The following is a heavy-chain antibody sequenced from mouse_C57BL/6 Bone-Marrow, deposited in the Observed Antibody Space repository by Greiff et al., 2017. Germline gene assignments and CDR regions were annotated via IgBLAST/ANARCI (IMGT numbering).Heavy chain of an antibody. Sequence: QVQLQQSGPGLVQPSQSLSITCTVSGFSLTSYGVHWVRQSPGKGLEWLGVIWSGGSTDYNAAFISRLSISKDNSKSQVFFKMNSLQADDTTIYYCGRPYYGSSPWYFDVWGTGTTVTVSS. CDR1: GFSLTSYG. CDR2: IWSGGST. CDR3: GRPYYGSSPWYFDV. J-gene: IGHJ1*03. D-gene: IGHD1-1*01. V-gene: IGHV2-2*01.